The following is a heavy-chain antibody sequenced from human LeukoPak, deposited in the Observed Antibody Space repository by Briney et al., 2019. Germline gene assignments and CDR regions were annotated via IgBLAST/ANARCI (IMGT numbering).Heavy chain of an antibody. CDR2: INPKSGGT. V-gene: IGHV1-2*02. D-gene: IGHD2-8*01. J-gene: IGHJ6*03. Sequence: GASVKVSCKASRYTFSDFYIHWVRQAPGQGLEWMGWINPKSGGTKYAQKFQGRVTMTRDTSISIVYMDLTTLRSDDTAVYYCATVAVMGNFRMDVWGKGTTVTVSS. CDR1: RYTFSDFY. CDR3: ATVAVMGNFRMDV.